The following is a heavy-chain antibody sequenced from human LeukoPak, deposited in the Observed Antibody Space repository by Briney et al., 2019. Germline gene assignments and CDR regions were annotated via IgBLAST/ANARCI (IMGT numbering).Heavy chain of an antibody. D-gene: IGHD6-19*01. CDR2: IYYSGST. CDR3: ARVLYSSGWTLFDY. Sequence: SETLSLTCTVSGGSVSSGSYYWSWIRQPPGKGLEWIGYIYYSGSTNYNPSLKSRATISVDTSKNQFSLKLSSVTAADTAVYYCARVLYSSGWTLFDYWGQGTLVTVSS. CDR1: GGSVSSGSYY. J-gene: IGHJ4*02. V-gene: IGHV4-61*01.